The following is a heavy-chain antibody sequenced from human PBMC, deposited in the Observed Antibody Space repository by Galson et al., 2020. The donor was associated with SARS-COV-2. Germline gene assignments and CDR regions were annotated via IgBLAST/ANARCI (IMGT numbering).Heavy chain of an antibody. CDR1: GGSFSGYY. V-gene: IGHV4-34*01. Sequence: SETLSLTCAVYGGSFSGYYWSWIRQPPGKGLEWIGEINHSGSTNYNPSLKSRVTISVDTSKNQFSLKLSSVTAADTAVYYCARALSTAWGQGTLVTVSS. CDR2: INHSGST. J-gene: IGHJ5*02. D-gene: IGHD4-17*01. CDR3: ARALSTA.